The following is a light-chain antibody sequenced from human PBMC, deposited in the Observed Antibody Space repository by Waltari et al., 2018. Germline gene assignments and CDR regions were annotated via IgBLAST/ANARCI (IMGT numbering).Light chain of an antibody. CDR2: EVT. V-gene: IGLV2-8*01. CDR3: TSYAVTKVV. Sequence: QSVLTQPPSASGFLGQSVAISCTCTSRDTGGYNYVSWYQQHPGKAPKLLIYEVTKRPSGVPARFSGSKSGNTASLTVSGLQAEDEADYYCTSYAVTKVVFGGGTKLTVL. J-gene: IGLJ2*01. CDR1: SRDTGGYNY.